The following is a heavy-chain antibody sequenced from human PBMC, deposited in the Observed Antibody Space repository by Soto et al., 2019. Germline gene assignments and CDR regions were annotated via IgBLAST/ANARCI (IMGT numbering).Heavy chain of an antibody. V-gene: IGHV3-23*01. CDR1: GFTFSSYA. CDR3: AKRSSSFTFDY. J-gene: IGHJ4*02. Sequence: EVQLLESGGGLVQPGESRRLSCAASGFTFSSYAMSWVRQAPGKGLEWVSVISGSDDSTYYADSVKGRFTISRDNSKNTLYLQMNSLRVEDTAIYYCAKRSSSFTFDYWGQGTLVTVSS. CDR2: ISGSDDST. D-gene: IGHD3-3*01.